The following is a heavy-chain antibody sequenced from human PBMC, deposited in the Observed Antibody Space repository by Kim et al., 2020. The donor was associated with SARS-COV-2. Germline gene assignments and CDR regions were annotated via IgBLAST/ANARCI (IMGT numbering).Heavy chain of an antibody. V-gene: IGHV3-11*06. D-gene: IGHD3-3*01. J-gene: IGHJ5*01. Sequence: GGSLRLSCAASGFSVSDYYMNWIRQAPGQELQWLSYISPSSDYRNHADSVKGRFTMSRDNAKNSVYLQMNSLRAEDTAVYYCVRGGQSDFWTGSHTGFDFWGQGTLVTVSS. CDR3: VRGGQSDFWTGSHTGFDF. CDR2: ISPSSDYR. CDR1: GFSVSDYY.